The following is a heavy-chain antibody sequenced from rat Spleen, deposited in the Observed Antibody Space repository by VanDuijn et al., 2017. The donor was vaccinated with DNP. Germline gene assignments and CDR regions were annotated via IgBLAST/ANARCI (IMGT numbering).Heavy chain of an antibody. Sequence: EVQLQESGPGLVKPSQSLSLTCSVTAYSITTNYWGWIRKFSGDKMEWVGHIRYSGSTSYNPDLKSRISITRDTSKNQLCLQVNSVTTEDTATYYCARWPGYNPPYAMDAWGQGTSVTVSS. V-gene: IGHV3-1*01. CDR1: AYSITTNY. CDR2: IRYSGST. CDR3: ARWPGYNPPYAMDA. D-gene: IGHD1-4*01. J-gene: IGHJ4*01.